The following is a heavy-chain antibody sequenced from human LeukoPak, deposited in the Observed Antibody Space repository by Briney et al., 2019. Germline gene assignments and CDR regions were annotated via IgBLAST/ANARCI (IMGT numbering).Heavy chain of an antibody. CDR1: GFTFSTYW. D-gene: IGHD6-13*01. CDR3: ARDGAAAGTVPYYYGMDV. V-gene: IGHV3-7*01. CDR2: IKQDGSEK. Sequence: GGSLRLSCAASGFTFSTYWMSWVRQAPGKGLEWVANIKQDGSEKYYVDSVKGRFTISRDNAKNSLYLQMSSLRADDTAVYYCARDGAAAGTVPYYYGMDVWGQGTTVTVSS. J-gene: IGHJ6*02.